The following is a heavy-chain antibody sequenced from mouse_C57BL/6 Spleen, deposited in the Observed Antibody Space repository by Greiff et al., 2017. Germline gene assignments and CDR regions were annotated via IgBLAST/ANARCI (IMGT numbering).Heavy chain of an antibody. Sequence: VQLKQSGAELVRPGASVKLSCTASGFNIKDDYMHWVKQRPEQGLEWIGWIDPENGDTEYASKFQGKATITADTSSNTAYLQLSSLTSEDTADYYCTSFLSIVTLRTYAMDYWGQGTSVTVSS. CDR1: GFNIKDDY. CDR2: IDPENGDT. D-gene: IGHD2-12*01. CDR3: TSFLSIVTLRTYAMDY. J-gene: IGHJ4*01. V-gene: IGHV14-4*01.